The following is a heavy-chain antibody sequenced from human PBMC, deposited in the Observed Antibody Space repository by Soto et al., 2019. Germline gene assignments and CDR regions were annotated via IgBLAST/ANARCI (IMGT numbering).Heavy chain of an antibody. Sequence: SETLSLTCSVYGGSSRAYHWSWIRQSPGEGLEWIGEFSYSGSLNYNPSLKRRVAVSLDTSTDHFSLTMTSVTAADTGVYFCAGGPRYWSFALWGRGPLVTVXS. CDR2: FSYSGSL. CDR3: AGGPRYWSFAL. J-gene: IGHJ2*01. CDR1: GGSSRAYH. V-gene: IGHV4-34*01. D-gene: IGHD1-20*01.